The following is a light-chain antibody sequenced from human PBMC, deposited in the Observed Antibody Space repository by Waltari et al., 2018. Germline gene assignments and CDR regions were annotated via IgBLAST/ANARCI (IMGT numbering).Light chain of an antibody. J-gene: IGLJ2*01. CDR2: EGS. CDR3: SSYAGSTTFVI. Sequence: QSALTQPASVSGSPEQSTTISCPGTSSDVGTYNLVSWYQQHPGKAPKLMIYEGSKRPSGISSRFSGSKSGNTASLTISGLQAEDEADYYCSSYAGSTTFVIFGGGTKLTVL. V-gene: IGLV2-23*03. CDR1: SSDVGTYNL.